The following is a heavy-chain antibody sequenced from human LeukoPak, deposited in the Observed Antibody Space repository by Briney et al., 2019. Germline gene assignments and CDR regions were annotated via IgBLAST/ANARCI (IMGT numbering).Heavy chain of an antibody. CDR2: ITGSGTNT. J-gene: IGHJ4*02. CDR3: AKDPAYYDILTGYFDY. CDR1: GFTFSSHA. D-gene: IGHD3-9*01. Sequence: GGSLRLSCAVSGFTFSSHAMSWVRQAPGKGLEWVSTITGSGTNTYYADSVKGRFTISRDNSKNTLYLQMNSLRAEDTAVYYCAKDPAYYDILTGYFDYWGQGTLVTVSS. V-gene: IGHV3-23*01.